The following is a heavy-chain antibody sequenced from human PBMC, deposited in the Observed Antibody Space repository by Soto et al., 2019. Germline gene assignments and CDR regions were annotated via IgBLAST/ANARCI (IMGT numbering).Heavy chain of an antibody. CDR2: IGGGGGST. CDR3: AKTSEAVAGTVYGY. J-gene: IGHJ4*02. Sequence: EVQLLESGGGLVQPGGSLRLSCAASGFTFSSYAMGWVRQAPGKGLEWVSAIGGGGGSTYYADSVKGRFAISRDNSKNTLYLQMNSLRAEDTAVYYCAKTSEAVAGTVYGYWGQGTLVTVSS. D-gene: IGHD6-19*01. CDR1: GFTFSSYA. V-gene: IGHV3-23*01.